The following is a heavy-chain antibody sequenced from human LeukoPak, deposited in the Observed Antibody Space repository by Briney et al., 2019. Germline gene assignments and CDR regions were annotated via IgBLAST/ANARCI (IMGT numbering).Heavy chain of an antibody. Sequence: GGSLRLSCAASGLTVSSNYLSWVRQAPGKGLEWVSVLYSGGRTHYADSVRGRFTISRENAKNSVYLEMNSLEAGDTAVYYCARGAAGFDYWGQGTLVSVSS. CDR1: GLTVSSNY. J-gene: IGHJ4*02. D-gene: IGHD6-13*01. CDR2: LYSGGRT. CDR3: ARGAAGFDY. V-gene: IGHV3-53*01.